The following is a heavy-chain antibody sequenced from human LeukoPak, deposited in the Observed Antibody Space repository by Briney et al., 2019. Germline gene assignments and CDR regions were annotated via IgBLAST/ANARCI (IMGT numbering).Heavy chain of an antibody. CDR3: ATGDYFDF. CDR1: GYTFSGYY. J-gene: IGHJ4*02. CDR2: INPNGDLT. Sequence: ASVKVSCKASGYTFSGYYVHWVRQAPGQGLEWMGRINPNGDLTNYAQSFQGWVTLTRDTSISTAYMELSRLRSDDTAVYYCATGDYFDFWGQGTLVTVSS. V-gene: IGHV1-2*04.